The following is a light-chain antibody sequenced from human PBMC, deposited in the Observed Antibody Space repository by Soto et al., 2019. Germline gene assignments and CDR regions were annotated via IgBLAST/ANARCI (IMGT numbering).Light chain of an antibody. Sequence: IVMSQSPLSLTVTPGQPASISCRSSHSLLHSNGFNYLDWYLQKPGQPPHLLIYLGSYRASGVPDRFRGSASGTEFTLSITRVEAEDVGVFYCMQALEAPPTFGQGTK. CDR3: MQALEAPPT. V-gene: IGKV2-28*01. CDR2: LGS. J-gene: IGKJ2*01. CDR1: HSLLHSNGFNY.